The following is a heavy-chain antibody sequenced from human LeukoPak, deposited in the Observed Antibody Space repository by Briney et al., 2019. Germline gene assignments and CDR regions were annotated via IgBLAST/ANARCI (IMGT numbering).Heavy chain of an antibody. D-gene: IGHD1-26*01. J-gene: IGHJ3*02. CDR1: GYTFTSYG. CDR2: ISAYNGNT. CDR3: ARDKGGRRWGLLDAFDI. Sequence: WASVKVSCKASGYTFTSYGISWVRQAPGQGLEWMGWISAYNGNTNYAQKLQGRVAMTTDTSTSTAYMELRSLRSDDTAVYYCARDKGGRRWGLLDAFDIWGQGTMVTVSS. V-gene: IGHV1-18*01.